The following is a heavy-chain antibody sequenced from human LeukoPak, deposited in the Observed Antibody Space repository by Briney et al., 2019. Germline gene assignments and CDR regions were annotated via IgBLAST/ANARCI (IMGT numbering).Heavy chain of an antibody. CDR3: TKGDGYFDWSSIDY. CDR2: ISGGGGSA. D-gene: IGHD3-9*01. Sequence: GGSLRLSCVASGFTFSDCAMSLVRQAPGKGLEWVSVISGGGGSAFYLDSVKGRFSISRDNSMNTVYLQMNSLRPEDTAVYYCTKGDGYFDWSSIDYWGQGSRVTVSP. J-gene: IGHJ4*02. V-gene: IGHV3-23*01. CDR1: GFTFSDCA.